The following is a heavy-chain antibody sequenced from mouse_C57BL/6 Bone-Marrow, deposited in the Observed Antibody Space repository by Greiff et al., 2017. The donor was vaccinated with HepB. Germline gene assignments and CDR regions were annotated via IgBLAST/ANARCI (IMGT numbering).Heavy chain of an antibody. Sequence: VQLQQSGAELVRPGASVKLSCTASGFNIKDDYMHWVKQRPEQGLEWIGWIDPENGDTEYASKFQGKATITADTSSNTAYLQLSSLTSEDTAVYYCTGHGAYYSNYVGYWGQGTTLTVSS. CDR3: TGHGAYYSNYVGY. CDR2: IDPENGDT. D-gene: IGHD2-5*01. CDR1: GFNIKDDY. V-gene: IGHV14-4*01. J-gene: IGHJ2*01.